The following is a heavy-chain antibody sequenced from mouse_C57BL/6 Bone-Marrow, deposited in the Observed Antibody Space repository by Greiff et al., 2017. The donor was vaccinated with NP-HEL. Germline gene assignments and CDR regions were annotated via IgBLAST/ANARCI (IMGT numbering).Heavy chain of an antibody. D-gene: IGHD3-2*02. Sequence: VQLQQSGPGLVQPSQSLSITCTVSGFSLTSYGVHWVRQSPGKGLEWLGVIWSGGSTDYNAAFISRLSISKDNSTSQVFFKMNSLQADDTAIYYCARQLRLFDYWGQGTTLTVSS. CDR1: GFSLTSYG. J-gene: IGHJ2*01. CDR2: IWSGGST. CDR3: ARQLRLFDY. V-gene: IGHV2-2*01.